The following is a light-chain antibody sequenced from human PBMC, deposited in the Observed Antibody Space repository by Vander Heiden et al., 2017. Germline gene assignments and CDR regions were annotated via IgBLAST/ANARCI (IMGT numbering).Light chain of an antibody. CDR1: QSLGRS. V-gene: IGKV3-11*01. CDR3: QQRFNWVT. J-gene: IGKJ4*01. Sequence: EIVLTQSPATLSLSPGDRATLSCRASQSLGRSVAWYQQKPGQAPRLLVSDSSNRANDVPDRFSGSGSGTDFTLTSLNFEPEDFAVYYWQQRFNWVTFGGGTMVEI. CDR2: DSS.